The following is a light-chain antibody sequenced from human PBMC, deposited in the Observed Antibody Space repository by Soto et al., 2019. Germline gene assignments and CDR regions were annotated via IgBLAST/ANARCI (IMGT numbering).Light chain of an antibody. CDR2: EGT. V-gene: IGLV2-23*03. CDR3: CSFAGTGTFGGYV. Sequence: QSALAQPASVSGSPGQSVTISCTGTTSDVGSYHLVSWNQQHPGKAPKLMIYEGTKRPSGVSNRFSGSKSGITASLTISGLQPEDEADYYCCSFAGTGTFGGYVFGTGTKLTVL. CDR1: TSDVGSYHL. J-gene: IGLJ1*01.